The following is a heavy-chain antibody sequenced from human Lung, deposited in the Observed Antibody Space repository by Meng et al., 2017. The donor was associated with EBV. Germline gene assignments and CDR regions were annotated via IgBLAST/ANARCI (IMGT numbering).Heavy chain of an antibody. CDR2: ISSGNSYI. J-gene: IGHJ5*02. Sequence: EVQLVESGGXLVKPGESLSLSCAASGFIFSNYNMNRVPQAPGKGLEWVSSISSGNSYIYYADSVKGRFTISRDNAKNSLSLQMNSLRAEDTAVYYCARLSGTGWFDPWGQGTLVTVAS. V-gene: IGHV3-21*02. D-gene: IGHD1-7*01. CDR1: GFIFSNYN. CDR3: ARLSGTGWFDP.